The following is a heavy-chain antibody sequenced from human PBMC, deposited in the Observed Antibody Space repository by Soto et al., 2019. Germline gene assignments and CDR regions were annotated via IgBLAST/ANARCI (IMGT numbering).Heavy chain of an antibody. J-gene: IGHJ4*02. V-gene: IGHV3-23*01. CDR1: GFTFSSHA. CDR3: ARAYYYDSTGYYRTFDY. D-gene: IGHD3-22*01. Sequence: GGSLRLSCAASGFTFSSHAMNWVRQAPGKGLEWVSAISGSGGKTYDADSVKGRFTISRDNSKNTIYLQMNRLRAEDTAVYYCARAYYYDSTGYYRTFDYWGLGTLVTVSS. CDR2: ISGSGGKT.